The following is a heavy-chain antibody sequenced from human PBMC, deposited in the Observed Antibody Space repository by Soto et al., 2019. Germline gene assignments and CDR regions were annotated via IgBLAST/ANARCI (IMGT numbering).Heavy chain of an antibody. CDR2: ISAYNGNT. D-gene: IGHD4-17*01. CDR3: ACSNYADNNAFYI. CDR1: GYTFTSYG. J-gene: IGHJ3*02. V-gene: IGHV1-18*01. Sequence: ASVKVSCKASGYTFTSYGISWVRQAPGQGLEWMGWISAYNGNTNYAQKLQGRVTMTTDTSTSTAYMELRSLRSDDTAVYHCACSNYADNNAFYICSQGAMVTIS.